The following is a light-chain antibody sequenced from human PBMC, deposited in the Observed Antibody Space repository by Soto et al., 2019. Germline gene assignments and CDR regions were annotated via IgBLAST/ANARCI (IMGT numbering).Light chain of an antibody. CDR3: AAWDDSLNGYV. V-gene: IGLV1-44*01. CDR1: SSNIGSNS. J-gene: IGLJ1*01. Sequence: QSALTQPPSASGTPGQRVTISCSGSSSNIGSNSVNWYQQLPGTAPKLLIYSSDRRPSGVPDRFSDSKSGTSASLAISGLQSEDEADYYCAAWDDSLNGYVFGTGTKATVL. CDR2: SSD.